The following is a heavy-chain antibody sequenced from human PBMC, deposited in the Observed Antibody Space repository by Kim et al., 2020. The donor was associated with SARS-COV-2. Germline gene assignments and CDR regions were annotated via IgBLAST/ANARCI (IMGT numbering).Heavy chain of an antibody. D-gene: IGHD3-22*01. CDR2: IWYDGSNK. Sequence: GGSLRLSCAASGFTFSSYGMHWVRQAPGKGLEWVAVIWYDGSNKYYADSVKGRFTISRDNSKNTLYLQMNSLRAEDTAVYYCARDYDSSGYYYPMDYWGQGTLVTVSS. CDR1: GFTFSSYG. V-gene: IGHV3-33*01. CDR3: ARDYDSSGYYYPMDY. J-gene: IGHJ4*02.